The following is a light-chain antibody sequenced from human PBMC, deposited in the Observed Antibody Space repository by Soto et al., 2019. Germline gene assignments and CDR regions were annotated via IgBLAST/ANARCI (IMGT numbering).Light chain of an antibody. Sequence: EIVMTQSPATLSLSPGDRATLSLRASQSITRNLAWYQQHPGQPPRLLVYGASTRATGIPVRFSGSGSGRDFTLTISRLEPEDFAVYYCQQYGSSPPTFGQGTKVDIK. V-gene: IGKV3-20*01. J-gene: IGKJ1*01. CDR1: QSITRN. CDR3: QQYGSSPPT. CDR2: GAS.